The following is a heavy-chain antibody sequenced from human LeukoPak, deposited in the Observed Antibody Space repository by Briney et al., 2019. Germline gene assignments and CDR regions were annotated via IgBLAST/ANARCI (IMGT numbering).Heavy chain of an antibody. CDR1: GFTFSSYA. J-gene: IGHJ6*03. V-gene: IGHV3-30-3*01. D-gene: IGHD3-10*01. Sequence: GGSLRLSCAASGFTFSSYAMHWVRQAPGKGLEWVAVISYDGSNKYYADSVKGRFTISRDNSKNTLYLQMNSLRAEDTAVYYCARGPPYYYGSGRSYYYYMDVWGKGTTVTVSS. CDR2: ISYDGSNK. CDR3: ARGPPYYYGSGRSYYYYMDV.